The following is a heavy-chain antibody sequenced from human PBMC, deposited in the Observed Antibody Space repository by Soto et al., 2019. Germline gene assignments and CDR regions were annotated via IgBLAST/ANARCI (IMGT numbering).Heavy chain of an antibody. CDR1: GFTFSSYA. CDR2: ISGSGGST. J-gene: IGHJ4*02. Sequence: EVQLLESGGDLVQPGGSLRLSCAASGFTFSSYAMSWVRQAPGKGLEWVSAISGSGGSTYYADSVKGRFTISRDNSKNTLYLQMNSLRAEDTAVYYCAKGTYYYDSSGYYGYWGQGTLVTVSS. CDR3: AKGTYYYDSSGYYGY. D-gene: IGHD3-22*01. V-gene: IGHV3-23*01.